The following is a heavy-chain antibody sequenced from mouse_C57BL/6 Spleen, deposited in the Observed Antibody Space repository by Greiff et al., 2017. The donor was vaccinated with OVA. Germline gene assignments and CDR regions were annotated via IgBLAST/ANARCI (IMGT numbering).Heavy chain of an antibody. CDR2: IDPSDSYT. Sequence: QVQLQQPGAELVRPGTSVKLSCKASGYTFTSYWMHWVKQRPGQGLEWIGVIDPSDSYTNYNQKFKGKATLTVDTSSSTAYMQLSSLTSEDPAVYYCARYDSYAMDYWGQGTSVTVSS. V-gene: IGHV1-59*01. CDR1: GYTFTSYW. CDR3: ARYDSYAMDY. J-gene: IGHJ4*01.